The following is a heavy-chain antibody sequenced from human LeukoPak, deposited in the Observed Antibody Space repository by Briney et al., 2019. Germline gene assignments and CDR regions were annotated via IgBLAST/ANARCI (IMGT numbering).Heavy chain of an antibody. J-gene: IGHJ6*03. V-gene: IGHV1-69*13. CDR1: GGTFSSYA. CDR2: IIPIFGTA. CDR3: ARDKRYFDWLSNYYYYYYMDV. Sequence: ASVKVSCKASGGTFSSYAISWVRQAPGQGLEWMGGIIPIFGTANYAQKFQGRVTITADESTSTAYMELSSLRSEDTAVYYCARDKRYFDWLSNYYYYYYMDVWGKGTTVTISS. D-gene: IGHD3-9*01.